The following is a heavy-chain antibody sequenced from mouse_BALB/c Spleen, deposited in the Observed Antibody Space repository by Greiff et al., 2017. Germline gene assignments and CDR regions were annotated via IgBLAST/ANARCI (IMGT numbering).Heavy chain of an antibody. J-gene: IGHJ1*01. V-gene: IGHV1-4*01. CDR1: GYTFTSYT. D-gene: IGHD2-1*01. CDR2: INPSSGYT. Sequence: VKLQQSGAELARPGASVKMSCKASGYTFTSYTMHWVKQRPGQGLEWIGYINPSSGYTNYNQKFKDKATLTADKSSSTAYMQLSSLTSEDSAVYYCARGGNYRYFDVWGAGTTVTVSS. CDR3: ARGGNYRYFDV.